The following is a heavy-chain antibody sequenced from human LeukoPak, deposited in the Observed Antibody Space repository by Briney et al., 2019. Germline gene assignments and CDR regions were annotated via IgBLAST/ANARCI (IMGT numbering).Heavy chain of an antibody. J-gene: IGHJ4*02. Sequence: GASVTVSCTASGGTFSSYAISWVRQAPGQGLEWMGGIIPIFGTANYAQKFQGRVTITADESTSTAYMELSSLRSEDTAVYYCARDRGPSIAAAGYFDYWGQGTLVTVSS. CDR1: GGTFSSYA. D-gene: IGHD6-13*01. CDR3: ARDRGPSIAAAGYFDY. V-gene: IGHV1-69*01. CDR2: IIPIFGTA.